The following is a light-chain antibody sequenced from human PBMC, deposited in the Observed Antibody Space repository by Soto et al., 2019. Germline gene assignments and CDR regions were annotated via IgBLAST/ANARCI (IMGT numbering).Light chain of an antibody. J-gene: IGKJ2*01. Sequence: DIQMTQSQSSLSASIGDRVTITCRASQSVGTYLNWYQQSPGKAPKLLIYGASTLQSLVPPRFTGTGSGTDFTLTIDSLQPEDFATYFCQQSYTDSYTFGQGTKLEIK. CDR2: GAS. CDR1: QSVGTY. CDR3: QQSYTDSYT. V-gene: IGKV1-39*01.